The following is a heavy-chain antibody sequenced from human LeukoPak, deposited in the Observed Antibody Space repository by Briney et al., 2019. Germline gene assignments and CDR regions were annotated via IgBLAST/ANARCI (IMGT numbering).Heavy chain of an antibody. CDR1: GFTFSSYW. CDR3: ARVGSTDSPHAFDI. J-gene: IGHJ3*02. CDR2: INSDGRMT. Sequence: PGGSLRLSCAASGFTFSSYWMDWVRQVPGKGLVWVSGINSDGRMTRYAESVKGRFTISRDSAKNTLYLQMSSLRAEDTAVYYCARVGSTDSPHAFDIWGQGTTVTVSS. V-gene: IGHV3-74*01. D-gene: IGHD3-22*01.